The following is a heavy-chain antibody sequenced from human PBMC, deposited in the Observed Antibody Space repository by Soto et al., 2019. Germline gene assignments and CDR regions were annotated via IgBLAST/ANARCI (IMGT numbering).Heavy chain of an antibody. CDR1: GGSISSYY. Sequence: SETLSLTCTVSGGSISSYYWSWIRQPPGKGLEWIGYIYYSGSTNYNPSLKSRVTISVDTSKNQFSLKLSSVTAADTAVYYCARGPNSIRYYYYYYMDVWGKGTTVTVSS. D-gene: IGHD4-4*01. V-gene: IGHV4-59*01. CDR3: ARGPNSIRYYYYYYMDV. CDR2: IYYSGST. J-gene: IGHJ6*03.